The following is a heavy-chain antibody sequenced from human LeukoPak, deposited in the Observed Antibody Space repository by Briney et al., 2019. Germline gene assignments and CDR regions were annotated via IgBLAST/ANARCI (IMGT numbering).Heavy chain of an antibody. V-gene: IGHV3-30*02. CDR3: ARDLDSSGWFVYDY. Sequence: GGSLRLSCAASGFTFSSYGMHWVCQAPGKGLEWVAFIRYDGSNKYYADSVKGRFTISRDNSKNTLYLQMNSLRAEDTAVYYCARDLDSSGWFVYDYWGQGTLVTVSS. CDR2: IRYDGSNK. CDR1: GFTFSSYG. J-gene: IGHJ4*02. D-gene: IGHD6-19*01.